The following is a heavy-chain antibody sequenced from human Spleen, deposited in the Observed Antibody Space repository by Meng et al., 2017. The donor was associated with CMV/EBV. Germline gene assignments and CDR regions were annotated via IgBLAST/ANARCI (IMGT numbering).Heavy chain of an antibody. Sequence: SETLSLTCGVYGGSFSGYAWSWIRQSPGKGLEWIGEINDSGSTNYNPSLKSRVTISVDTSKNQFSLKLSSVTAADTAVYYCARARFDYWGQGTLVTVSS. J-gene: IGHJ4*02. V-gene: IGHV4-34*01. CDR1: GGSFSGYA. CDR2: INDSGST. CDR3: ARARFDY.